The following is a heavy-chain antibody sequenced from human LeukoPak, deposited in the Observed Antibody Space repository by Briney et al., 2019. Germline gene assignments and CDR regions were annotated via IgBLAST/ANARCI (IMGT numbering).Heavy chain of an antibody. J-gene: IGHJ4*02. Sequence: SETLSLTCTVSGGSINNYYWGWIRQPPGKGLEWIGYVFYRGSTNYNPSLKSRVTISVDTSKNQFSLRLSSVTAADTAVYYCARIVSSGYSDYWGQGTLVTVSS. CDR1: GGSINNYY. CDR3: ARIVSSGYSDY. V-gene: IGHV4-59*01. D-gene: IGHD3-22*01. CDR2: VFYRGST.